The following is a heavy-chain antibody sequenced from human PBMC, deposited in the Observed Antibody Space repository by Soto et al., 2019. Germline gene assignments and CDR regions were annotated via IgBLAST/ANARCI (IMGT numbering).Heavy chain of an antibody. CDR2: ISSSSSTI. J-gene: IGHJ4*02. V-gene: IGHV3-48*02. CDR3: ARDLGVGY. Sequence: EVQLVESGGGVVQPGGSLRLSCAASGFTFSSYSMNWVRQAPGKGLEWVSYISSSSSTIYYADSVKGRFTISRDNDKKPLYLQMNSLRDGDTVVYYCARDLGVGYWGQGTLVTVSS. CDR1: GFTFSSYS. D-gene: IGHD3-10*01.